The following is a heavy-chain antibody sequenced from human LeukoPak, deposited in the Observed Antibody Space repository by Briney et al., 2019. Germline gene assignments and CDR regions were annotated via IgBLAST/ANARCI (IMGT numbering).Heavy chain of an antibody. J-gene: IGHJ4*02. Sequence: SETLSLTCTVSGASISTLYWSWIRQPPGKGLEWIGYIYHSGSTNYNPSLKSRATSSVETSKNQFSLKLNSVTAADTAVYYCARENYDSTFFDHWGRGTLVTVSS. CDR3: ARENYDSTFFDH. CDR2: IYHSGST. D-gene: IGHD3-22*01. CDR1: GASISTLY. V-gene: IGHV4-59*01.